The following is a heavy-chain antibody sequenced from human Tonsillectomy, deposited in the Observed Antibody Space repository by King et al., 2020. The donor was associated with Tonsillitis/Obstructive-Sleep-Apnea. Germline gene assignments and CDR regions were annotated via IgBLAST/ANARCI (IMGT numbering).Heavy chain of an antibody. CDR1: GFTFSNSW. Sequence: DVQLVESGGGLVQPGGSLRLSCAASGFTFSNSWINWVRQAPGKGLVWVSRINGYGGRTNYADSVKGRFTISRDNAKNTLYLQMNSLRVEDTAVYYCARSNWFDPWGQGTLVTVSS. CDR2: INGYGGRT. CDR3: ARSNWFDP. J-gene: IGHJ5*02. V-gene: IGHV3-74*01.